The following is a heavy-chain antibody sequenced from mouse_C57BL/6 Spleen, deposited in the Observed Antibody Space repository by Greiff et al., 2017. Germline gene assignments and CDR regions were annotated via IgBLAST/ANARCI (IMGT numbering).Heavy chain of an antibody. CDR1: GYTFTDYN. CDR3: ARRDRPGYYYGSSYGGNYFDY. CDR2: INPNNGGT. Sequence: EVQLQQSGPELVKPGASVKIPCKASGYTFTDYNMDWVKQSHGKSLEWIGDINPNNGGTIYNQKFKGKATLTVDKSSSTAYMELRSLTSEDTAVYYCARRDRPGYYYGSSYGGNYFDYGGQGTTLTVSS. J-gene: IGHJ2*01. V-gene: IGHV1-18*01. D-gene: IGHD1-1*01.